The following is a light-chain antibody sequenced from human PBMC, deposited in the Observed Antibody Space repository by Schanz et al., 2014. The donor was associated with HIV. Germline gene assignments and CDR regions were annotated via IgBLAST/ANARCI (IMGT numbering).Light chain of an antibody. CDR3: QTYDSRRSISGV. CDR1: SSNIGAGYD. CDR2: GNS. Sequence: QSLLTQPPSVSGAPGQRVTISCTGSSSNIGAGYDVHWYQQLPGTAPKLLIYGNSNRPSGVPDRFSASKSGTSASLTITGLQSEDEADYYCQTYDSRRSISGVFGGGTKLTVL. V-gene: IGLV1-40*01. J-gene: IGLJ3*02.